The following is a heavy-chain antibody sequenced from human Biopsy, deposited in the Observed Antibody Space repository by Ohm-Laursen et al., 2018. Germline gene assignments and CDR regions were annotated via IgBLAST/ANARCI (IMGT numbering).Heavy chain of an antibody. CDR1: GVSITAYY. V-gene: IGHV4-4*09. CDR2: IHHSGST. J-gene: IGHJ6*02. Sequence: DTLSLTCSVSGVSITAYYWSWIRQPPGKGLECIGNIHHSGSTNYNPFLKSRLTISVDTTKNQFSLKLSSVTAADTAVYYCARMDCSGGSCHYYSYGMDVWGQGTTVTVSS. CDR3: ARMDCSGGSCHYYSYGMDV. D-gene: IGHD2-15*01.